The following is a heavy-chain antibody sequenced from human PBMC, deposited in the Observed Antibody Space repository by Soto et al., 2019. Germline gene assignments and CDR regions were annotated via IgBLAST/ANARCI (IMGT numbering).Heavy chain of an antibody. V-gene: IGHV4-34*01. Sequence: PSETLSLTCAVYGGSFSGYYWSWIRQPPGKGLEWIGEINHSGSTNYNPSLKSRVTISVDTSKNQFSLKLSSVTAADTAVYYCARADFWSGYYRGRFDYWGQGTLVTVSS. CDR3: ARADFWSGYYRGRFDY. D-gene: IGHD3-3*01. CDR1: GGSFSGYY. J-gene: IGHJ4*02. CDR2: INHSGST.